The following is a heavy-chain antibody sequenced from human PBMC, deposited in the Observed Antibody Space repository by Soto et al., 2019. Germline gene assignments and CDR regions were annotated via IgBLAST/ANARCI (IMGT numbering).Heavy chain of an antibody. Sequence: GESLKISCESRECSFTTYWITWVRQKPGKGLEWVGSFHPGESDTRYSPSFQGQVTISADRSLATAYLQWSSLQAADTAIYYCARHEATYYNFYGMDVWGQGTTVTVSS. V-gene: IGHV5-51*01. CDR3: ARHEATYYNFYGMDV. CDR2: FHPGESDT. CDR1: ECSFTTYW. J-gene: IGHJ6*02.